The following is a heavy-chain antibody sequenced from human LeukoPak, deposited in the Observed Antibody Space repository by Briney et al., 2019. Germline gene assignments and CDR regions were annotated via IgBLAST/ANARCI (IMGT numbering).Heavy chain of an antibody. J-gene: IGHJ4*02. Sequence: SVKVSCKASGGTFSTFGISWVRQAPGQGLEWMGGIIPIFGTANYAQKFQARVTITADESTTTAYMELTSLRSEDTAVYYCARAGGYNYDYWGQGTLVTVSS. CDR2: IIPIFGTA. V-gene: IGHV1-69*13. CDR1: GGTFSTFG. CDR3: ARAGGYNYDY. D-gene: IGHD5-24*01.